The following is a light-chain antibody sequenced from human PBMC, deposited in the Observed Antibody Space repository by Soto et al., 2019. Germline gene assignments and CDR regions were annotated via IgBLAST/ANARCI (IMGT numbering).Light chain of an antibody. CDR3: QQSFSSRWT. CDR2: SSS. CDR1: QSISSY. Sequence: DIQMTPSPSSPSASVGDRVTITCRASQSISSYLNWYQQKPGKAPNLLIYSSSTLQSGVPSRFSGSGSGTDFTLTISSLQPEDFATYYCQQSFSSRWTFGQGTKVDI. V-gene: IGKV1-39*01. J-gene: IGKJ1*01.